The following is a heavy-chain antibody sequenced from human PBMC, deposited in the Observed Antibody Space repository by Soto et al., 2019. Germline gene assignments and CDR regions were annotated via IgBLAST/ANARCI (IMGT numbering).Heavy chain of an antibody. D-gene: IGHD3-10*01. J-gene: IGHJ4*02. CDR2: MNPNTGET. V-gene: IGHV1-8*01. Sequence: QVQLGQSGAEVKKPGASVKVSCKASGYTITTYNINWVRQAPGQGLEWMGWMNPNTGETGSTEKFEGRVSMTRDISEATAYMELSSLTSDDTGVYYCARQGSQYGSGNYLHWGQGTLVTVSS. CDR3: ARQGSQYGSGNYLH. CDR1: GYTITTYN.